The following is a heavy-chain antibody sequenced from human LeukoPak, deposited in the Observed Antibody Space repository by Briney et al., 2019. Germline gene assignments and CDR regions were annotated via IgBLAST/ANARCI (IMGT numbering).Heavy chain of an antibody. CDR1: GFTFSSSA. V-gene: IGHV3-23*01. CDR3: AKDPDYGDDDY. D-gene: IGHD4-17*01. J-gene: IGHJ4*02. CDR2: ISGSGGST. Sequence: GGSLRLSCAASGFTFSSSAMNWVRQAPGKGLGWVSAISGSGGSTYYADSVKGRFTISRDNSKNTLYLQMNSLRAEDTAVYYCAKDPDYGDDDYWGQGTLVTVSS.